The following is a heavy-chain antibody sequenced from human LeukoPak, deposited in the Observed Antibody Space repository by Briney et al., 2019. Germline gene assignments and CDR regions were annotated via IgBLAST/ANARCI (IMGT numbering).Heavy chain of an antibody. Sequence: SETLSLTCAVYGGSFSGYYWSWIRQPPGKGLEWIGEINHSGSTNYNPSLKSRVTISVDTSKNQFSLKLSSVTAADTAVYYCARMAGPRNDLKGFDYWGQGTLVTVSS. V-gene: IGHV4-34*01. J-gene: IGHJ4*02. CDR2: INHSGST. CDR1: GGSFSGYY. D-gene: IGHD3-16*01. CDR3: ARMAGPRNDLKGFDY.